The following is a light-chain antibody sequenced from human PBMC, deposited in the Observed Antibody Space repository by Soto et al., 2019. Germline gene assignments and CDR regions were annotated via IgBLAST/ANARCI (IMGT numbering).Light chain of an antibody. J-gene: IGKJ3*01. V-gene: IGKV3-20*01. CDR3: QQYGDSCQLT. CDR2: GAF. Sequence: EIVLTQSPGTLSLSPGERATLSCRASQTIYSNYLAWYQQKPGQAPRLLIYGAFIRATGIPDRFSGSGSGTALTLTISRLETEEFAVYYCQQYGDSCQLTFGPGTKV. CDR1: QTIYSNY.